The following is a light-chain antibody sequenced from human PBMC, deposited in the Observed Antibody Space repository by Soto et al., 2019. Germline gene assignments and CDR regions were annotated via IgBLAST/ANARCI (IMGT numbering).Light chain of an antibody. Sequence: QSALTQPPSASGSPGQSVTISCTGTSGDVDYRYVSWYQHHPGKAPKLLIFEVSRRPSGVPDRFSGSKSGNTAFLTVSGLQAEDEADYYCSSYVRSNNVVFGTGTKLTVL. CDR2: EVS. CDR3: SSYVRSNNVV. V-gene: IGLV2-8*01. J-gene: IGLJ1*01. CDR1: SGDVDYRY.